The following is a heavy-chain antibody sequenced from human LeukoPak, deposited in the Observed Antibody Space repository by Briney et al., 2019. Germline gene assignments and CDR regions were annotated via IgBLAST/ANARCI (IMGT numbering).Heavy chain of an antibody. Sequence: GGSLRLSCAASGFIFSTYNMNWVRQAPGKGLEWVSYISSGSTTIKYADSVKGRFTISRDDAENSLYLQMNSLRDEDTAVYYCARDLMITFGGVIVDSSNAFDLWGQGTMVTVSS. CDR1: GFIFSTYN. V-gene: IGHV3-48*02. CDR2: ISSGSTTI. J-gene: IGHJ3*01. D-gene: IGHD3-16*02. CDR3: ARDLMITFGGVIVDSSNAFDL.